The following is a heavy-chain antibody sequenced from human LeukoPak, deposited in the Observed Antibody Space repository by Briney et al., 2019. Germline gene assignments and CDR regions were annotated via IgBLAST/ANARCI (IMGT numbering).Heavy chain of an antibody. V-gene: IGHV1-2*02. D-gene: IGHD3-22*01. Sequence: PGASVKVSCKASGYTFSGFNSHWVRQAPGQGLEWMGWIYPQSGATNYAQKFQGRVTMTSDMSNYTVYMEVTSLRSDDTAVYYCARGGDDNSIYFAYWGQGTLVTVSS. J-gene: IGHJ4*02. CDR2: IYPQSGAT. CDR3: ARGGDDNSIYFAY. CDR1: GYTFSGFN.